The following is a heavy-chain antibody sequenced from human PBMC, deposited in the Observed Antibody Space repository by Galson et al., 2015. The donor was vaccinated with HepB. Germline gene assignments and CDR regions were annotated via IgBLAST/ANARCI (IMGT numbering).Heavy chain of an antibody. CDR1: GYIFSIYG. V-gene: IGHV1-18*01. J-gene: IGHJ5*02. Sequence: SVKVSCKASGYIFSIYGITWVRQAPGQGLEWMGWISPSNGNNNFAQKFQGRVTMTTDTYTTTAYMELNSLRSEDTAVYYCARDKGAYGSPSFRWFDPWVQGAPVTVAS. CDR3: ARDKGAYGSPSFRWFDP. CDR2: ISPSNGNN. D-gene: IGHD6-6*01.